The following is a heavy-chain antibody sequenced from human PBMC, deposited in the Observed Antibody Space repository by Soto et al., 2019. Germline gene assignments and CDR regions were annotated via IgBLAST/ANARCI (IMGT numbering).Heavy chain of an antibody. CDR1: GFTFGSYA. J-gene: IGHJ6*03. V-gene: IGHV3-23*01. CDR2: LGGNGFTT. Sequence: EVQLLESGGGLVQPGGSLRLSCVVSGFTFGSYAMSWVRQSPEKGPEWVAILGGNGFTTYYADSVKCRFTISVDKSKSTLFLQMNSLRADDTGVYYCAKALRPSLNFFYYMEVWGRGTSVTVSS. D-gene: IGHD2-2*01. CDR3: AKALRPSLNFFYYMEV.